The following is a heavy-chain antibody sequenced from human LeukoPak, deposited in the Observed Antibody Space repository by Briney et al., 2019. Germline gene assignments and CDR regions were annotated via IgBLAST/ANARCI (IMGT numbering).Heavy chain of an antibody. CDR3: ARGLITMVRGVKGWFDP. D-gene: IGHD3-10*01. CDR2: IYYSGST. J-gene: IGHJ5*02. V-gene: IGHV4-61*05. Sequence: SETLSLTCTVSGGSISTSSYYWSWIRQPPGKGLEWIGYIYYSGSTNYNPSLKSRVTISVDTSKNQFSLKLSSVTAADTAVYYCARGLITMVRGVKGWFDPWGQGTLVTVSS. CDR1: GGSISTSSYY.